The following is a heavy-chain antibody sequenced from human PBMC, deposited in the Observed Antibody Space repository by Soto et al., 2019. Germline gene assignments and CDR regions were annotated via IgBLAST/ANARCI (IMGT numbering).Heavy chain of an antibody. V-gene: IGHV1-69*01. CDR1: GGTFSSYA. CDR3: ARVVAAAEYAFDI. CDR2: IIAIFGTA. J-gene: IGHJ3*02. D-gene: IGHD6-13*01. Sequence: QVQLVQSGAEVKKPGSSVKVSCKASGGTFSSYAIRWVRQAPGQGLEWMGGIIAIFGTANYAQKFQGRVTITADEATSTGYMDLSSLRSEDTSVYYCARVVAAAEYAFDIWGKGTMVTVSS.